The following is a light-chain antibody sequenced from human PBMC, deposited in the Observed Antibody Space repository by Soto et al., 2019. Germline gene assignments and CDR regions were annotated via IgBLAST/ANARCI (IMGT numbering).Light chain of an antibody. V-gene: IGKV1-39*01. CDR1: QSISTY. CDR3: QQSYIDPPT. Sequence: DIQMTQSPSSLSASVGDRVTITCRASQSISTYLNWYQQKPGKAPKLLIYAASSLQSGVPSRFSGGGSGTDFTLTSSSLQPEDFATYYCQQSYIDPPTFGQGTKVQIK. J-gene: IGKJ1*01. CDR2: AAS.